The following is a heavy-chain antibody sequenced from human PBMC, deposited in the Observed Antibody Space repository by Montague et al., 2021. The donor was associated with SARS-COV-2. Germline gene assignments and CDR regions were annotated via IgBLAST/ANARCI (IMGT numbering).Heavy chain of an antibody. V-gene: IGHV4-34*01. J-gene: IGHJ6*02. CDR3: ARVRYYGSGTSLGMDV. D-gene: IGHD3-10*01. CDR1: GGSFSGYY. CDR2: INHGGST. Sequence: SETLALTCAVYGGSFSGYYWSWIRQPPGKGLEWIGEINHGGSTNHNPSLKSRVTISVDTSKNQFSLKLSSVTAADTAVYYCARVRYYGSGTSLGMDVWGQGTTVTVSS.